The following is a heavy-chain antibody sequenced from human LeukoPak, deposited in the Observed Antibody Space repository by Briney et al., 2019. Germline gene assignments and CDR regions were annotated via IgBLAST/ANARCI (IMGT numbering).Heavy chain of an antibody. Sequence: GGSLRLSCAASGFTFSIYHMNWVRQAPGKGREWVSYISSSGYNMYYADSVKGRFTITRDNAKNSLHLQMNSLRDEDTAVYYCVRDGDCGGDCVRYYYGMDVWGQGTTVTVSS. CDR1: GFTFSIYH. D-gene: IGHD2-21*02. CDR2: ISSSGYNM. V-gene: IGHV3-48*02. CDR3: VRDGDCGGDCVRYYYGMDV. J-gene: IGHJ6*02.